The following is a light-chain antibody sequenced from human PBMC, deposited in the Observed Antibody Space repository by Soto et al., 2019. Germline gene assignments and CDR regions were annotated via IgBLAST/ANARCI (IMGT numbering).Light chain of an antibody. CDR3: CSYAGTSTYV. CDR1: NSDVGNYNL. V-gene: IGLV2-23*01. Sequence: QSALTQPASVSGSPGQSITISCIGTNSDVGNYNLVSWYQQHPGKAPKLIIFETTKWPSGVSTRFSGSKSGNTASLTISGLQAEDEADYYWCSYAGTSTYVFGSGTQLTVL. CDR2: ETT. J-gene: IGLJ1*01.